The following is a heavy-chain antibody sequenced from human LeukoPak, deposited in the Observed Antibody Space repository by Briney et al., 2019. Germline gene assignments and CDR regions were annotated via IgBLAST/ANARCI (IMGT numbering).Heavy chain of an antibody. CDR3: ARSARLMKGVVEVTALDD. V-gene: IGHV3-23*01. J-gene: IGHJ4*02. D-gene: IGHD3-3*01. CDR2: ISGSGGST. Sequence: PGGSLGLSCAASGFTFSSYGMSWVRQAPGKGLEWVSAISGSGGSTYYADSVKGRFTIARDNAKNSVYLEMNSLRADDTAVYYCARSARLMKGVVEVTALDDWGQGTLVTVSS. CDR1: GFTFSSYG.